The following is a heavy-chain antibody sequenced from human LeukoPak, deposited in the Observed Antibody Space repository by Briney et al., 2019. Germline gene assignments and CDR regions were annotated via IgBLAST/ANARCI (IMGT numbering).Heavy chain of an antibody. CDR1: GGSIRSTSYY. D-gene: IGHD6-19*01. CDR2: VHHSGST. J-gene: IGHJ5*02. V-gene: IGHV4-39*01. Sequence: SETLSLTCTVSGGSIRSTSYYWGWIRQPPGKGLEWLGSVHHSGSTYDNPSLKSRVTISVDTSKNQFSLKLISVTAADTAVYYCARRSTVACRGRFDPWGQGTLVTVSS. CDR3: ARRSTVACRGRFDP.